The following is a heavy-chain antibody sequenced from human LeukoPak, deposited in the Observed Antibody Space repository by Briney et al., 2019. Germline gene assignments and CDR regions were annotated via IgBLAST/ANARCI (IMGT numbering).Heavy chain of an antibody. J-gene: IGHJ4*02. Sequence: ASVTVSFTVSGYTLTELSMHWVRQAPGKGLERMGGFAPEDGETIYSQKFQGRVTMTEDTSTDTAYMELSSLRSEDTAVYYCASMVRGVILPFDYWGQGTLVTVSS. CDR2: FAPEDGET. CDR1: GYTLTELS. D-gene: IGHD3-10*01. V-gene: IGHV1-24*01. CDR3: ASMVRGVILPFDY.